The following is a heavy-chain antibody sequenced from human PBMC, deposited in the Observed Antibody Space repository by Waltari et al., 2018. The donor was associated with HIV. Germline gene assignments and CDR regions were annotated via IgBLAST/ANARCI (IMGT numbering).Heavy chain of an antibody. Sequence: PPATLSLPSAVHAGPPRKYYWSWIRQPPGKGLEWIAEINHSGRTNYNPSLKSRLTISVDTSKTQFSVKLTSVTAADTAVYFCARGQYGPGSREDYCGQGTLVTVAS. D-gene: IGHD3-10*01. CDR2: INHSGRT. CDR3: ARGQYGPGSREDY. V-gene: IGHV4-34*01. CDR1: AGPPRKYY. J-gene: IGHJ4*02.